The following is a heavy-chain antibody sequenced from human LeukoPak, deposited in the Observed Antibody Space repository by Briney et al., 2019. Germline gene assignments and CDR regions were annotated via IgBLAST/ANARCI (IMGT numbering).Heavy chain of an antibody. D-gene: IGHD3-10*01. J-gene: IGHJ4*02. Sequence: PSETLSLTCTVSGGSISSYYWSWIRQPPGKGLEWIGYIYYSGSTNYNPSLKSRVTISVDTSKNQFSLKLSSVTAADTAVYYCARQTFDYYGSGSYYFVDYWGQGTLVTVSS. CDR2: IYYSGST. V-gene: IGHV4-59*01. CDR1: GGSISSYY. CDR3: ARQTFDYYGSGSYYFVDY.